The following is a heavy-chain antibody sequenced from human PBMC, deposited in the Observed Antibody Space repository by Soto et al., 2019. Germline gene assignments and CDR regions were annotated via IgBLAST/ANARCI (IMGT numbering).Heavy chain of an antibody. D-gene: IGHD2-15*01. CDR1: GGSISSGDYY. J-gene: IGHJ6*02. Sequence: QVQLQESGPGLVKPSQTLSLTCTVSGGSISSGDYYWSWIRQPPGKGLEWIGYIYYSGSTYYNPSLKSRVTISVDTSKNQFSLKLSSVTAADTAVYYCARDAYCSGGSCYQPYYYGMDVWGQGTTVTVSS. CDR3: ARDAYCSGGSCYQPYYYGMDV. V-gene: IGHV4-30-4*01. CDR2: IYYSGST.